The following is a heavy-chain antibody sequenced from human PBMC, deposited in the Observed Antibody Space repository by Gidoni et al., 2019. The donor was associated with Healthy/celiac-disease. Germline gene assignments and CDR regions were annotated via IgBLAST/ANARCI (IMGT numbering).Heavy chain of an antibody. CDR1: GGTFSSYA. Sequence: QVQLVQSGAEVKKPGTSVTVSCKASGGTFSSYAISWVRQAPGQGLEWMGGIIPIFGTANYAQKFQGRVTITADESTSTAYMELSSLRSEDTAVYYCAREPRPTYYYDSSGYYHDYFDYWGQGTLVTVSS. CDR3: AREPRPTYYYDSSGYYHDYFDY. D-gene: IGHD3-22*01. V-gene: IGHV1-69*01. CDR2: IIPIFGTA. J-gene: IGHJ4*02.